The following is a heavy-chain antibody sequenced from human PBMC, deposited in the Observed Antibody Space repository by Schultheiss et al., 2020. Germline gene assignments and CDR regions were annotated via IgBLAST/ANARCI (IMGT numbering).Heavy chain of an antibody. CDR1: GGSISSYY. CDR3: ARRNSPPRYGSGSYLFDY. Sequence: SETLSLTCTVSGGSISSYYWSWIRQPPGKGLEWIGYIYYSGSTNYNPSLKSRVTISVDTSKNQFSLKLSSVTAADTAVYYCARRNSPPRYGSGSYLFDYWGQGTLVTVSS. V-gene: IGHV4-59*12. CDR2: IYYSGST. J-gene: IGHJ4*02. D-gene: IGHD3-10*01.